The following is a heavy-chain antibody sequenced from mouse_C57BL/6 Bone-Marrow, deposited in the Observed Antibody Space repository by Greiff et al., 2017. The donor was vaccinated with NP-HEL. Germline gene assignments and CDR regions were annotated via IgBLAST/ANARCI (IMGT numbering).Heavy chain of an antibody. V-gene: IGHV14-3*01. CDR3: AIYDGYYGYFDV. CDR2: IDPANGNT. D-gene: IGHD2-3*01. Sequence: EVQLQQSVAELVRPGASVKLSCTASGFNIKNTYMHWVKQRPEQGLEWIGRIDPANGNTKYDPKFQGKATLTADTSSNTAYLQLSSLTSEDTAIDYCAIYDGYYGYFDVWGTGTTVTVSS. CDR1: GFNIKNTY. J-gene: IGHJ1*03.